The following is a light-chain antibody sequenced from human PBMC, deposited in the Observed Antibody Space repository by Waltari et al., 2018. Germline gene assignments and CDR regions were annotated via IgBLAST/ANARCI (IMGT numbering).Light chain of an antibody. CDR3: QQSYSTPGT. J-gene: IGKJ3*01. CDR2: AAS. V-gene: IGKV1-39*01. CDR1: QSIRSY. Sequence: DIQMTQSPSSLSASVGDRATITCRASQSIRSYLNWYQQKPGKAPKLLIYAASSLQSGVPSRFSGSGSGTDFTLTISSLQPEDFATYYCQQSYSTPGTFGPGTKVDIK.